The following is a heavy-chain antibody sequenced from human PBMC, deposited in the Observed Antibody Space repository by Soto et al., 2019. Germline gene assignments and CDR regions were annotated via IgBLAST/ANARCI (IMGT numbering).Heavy chain of an antibody. D-gene: IGHD2-2*01. Sequence: QVQLQESGPGLVKPSQTLSLTCTVSGGSISSGGYYWSWIRQHPGKGLEWIGYIYYSGSTYYNPSLKSRVTISVDTSKNQFSLKLSSVTAADTAVYYCARGGRAVVPTHYFDYWGQGTLVTVSS. CDR2: IYYSGST. CDR3: ARGGRAVVPTHYFDY. J-gene: IGHJ4*02. V-gene: IGHV4-31*03. CDR1: GGSISSGGYY.